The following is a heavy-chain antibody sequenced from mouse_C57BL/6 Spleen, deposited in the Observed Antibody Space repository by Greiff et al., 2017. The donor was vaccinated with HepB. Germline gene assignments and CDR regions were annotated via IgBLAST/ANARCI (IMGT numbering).Heavy chain of an antibody. CDR2: ISSGGDYI. D-gene: IGHD1-1*01. J-gene: IGHJ1*03. CDR3: TREGYGSSYVGYFDV. V-gene: IGHV5-9-1*02. CDR1: GFTFSSYA. Sequence: EVKLMESGEGLVKPGGSLKLSCAASGFTFSSYAMSWVRQTPEKRLEWVAYISSGGDYIYYADTVKGRFTISRDNARNTLYLQMSSLKSEDTAMYYCTREGYGSSYVGYFDVWGTGTTVTVSS.